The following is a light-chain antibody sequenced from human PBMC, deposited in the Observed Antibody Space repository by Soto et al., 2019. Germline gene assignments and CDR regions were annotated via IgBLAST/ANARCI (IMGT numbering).Light chain of an antibody. CDR2: EVS. V-gene: IGLV2-18*02. J-gene: IGLJ1*01. CDR3: SSYTSSSAPCV. CDR1: SSDVGSYNR. Sequence: QSVLPQPPSVSGSPGQSVTISCTGTSSDVGSYNRVSWYQQSPGTAPKLMIYEVSNRPSWVPDRFSGSKSGNTASLTISGLQAEDEGDYYCSSYTSSSAPCVFGTGTKLTVL.